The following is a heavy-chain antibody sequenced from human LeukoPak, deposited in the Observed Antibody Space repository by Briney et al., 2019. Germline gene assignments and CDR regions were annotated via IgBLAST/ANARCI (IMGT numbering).Heavy chain of an antibody. CDR2: ISSSGSTI. CDR3: ARDRRWELHPYFDY. J-gene: IGHJ4*02. CDR1: GLTFSSYE. V-gene: IGHV3-48*03. Sequence: GGSLRLSCAASGLTFSSYEMNWVRQAPGKGLEWVSYISSSGSTIYYADSVKGRFTISRDNAKNSLYLQMNSLRAEDTAVYYCARDRRWELHPYFDYWGQGTLVTVSS. D-gene: IGHD1-26*01.